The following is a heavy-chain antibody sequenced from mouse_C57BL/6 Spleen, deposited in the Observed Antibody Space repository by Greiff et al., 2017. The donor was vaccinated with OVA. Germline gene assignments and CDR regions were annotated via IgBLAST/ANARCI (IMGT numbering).Heavy chain of an antibody. D-gene: IGHD1-1*01. J-gene: IGHJ2*01. CDR2: ISSGSSTI. CDR1: GFTFSDYG. V-gene: IGHV5-17*01. Sequence: EVQLVESGGGLVKPGGSLKLSCAASGFTFSDYGMHWVRQAPEKGLEWVAYISSGSSTIYYADTVKGRFTISRDNAKNTRFLQMTSLRSEDTAMYYCATYYYGSSVDYWGQGTTLTVSS. CDR3: ATYYYGSSVDY.